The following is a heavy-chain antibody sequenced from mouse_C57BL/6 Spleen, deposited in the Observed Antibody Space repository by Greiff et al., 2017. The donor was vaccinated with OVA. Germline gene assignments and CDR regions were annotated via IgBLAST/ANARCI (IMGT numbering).Heavy chain of an antibody. CDR3: ANYYDSSPYAMDY. D-gene: IGHD1-1*01. CDR1: GFTFSDYG. CDR2: ISSGSSTI. V-gene: IGHV5-17*01. J-gene: IGHJ4*01. Sequence: EVHLVESGGGLVKPGGSLKLSCAASGFTFSDYGMHWVRQAPEKGLEWVAYISSGSSTIYYADTVKGRFTISRDNAKNTLFLQMTSLRSEDTAMYYCANYYDSSPYAMDYWGQGTSVTVSS.